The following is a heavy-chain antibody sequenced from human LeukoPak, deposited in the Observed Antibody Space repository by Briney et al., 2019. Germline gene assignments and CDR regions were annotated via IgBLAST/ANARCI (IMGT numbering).Heavy chain of an antibody. V-gene: IGHV3-30*02. CDR3: AKVSHSYDSSGYVDY. D-gene: IGHD3-22*01. J-gene: IGHJ4*02. CDR1: GFTFSSYG. CDR2: IRYDGSNK. Sequence: GGSLRLSCAASGFTFSSYGMHWVRQAPGKGLEWVAFIRYDGSNKYYADSVKGRFTISRDNSKNTLYLQMNSLRAEDTAVYYCAKVSHSYDSSGYVDYWGQGTLVTVSS.